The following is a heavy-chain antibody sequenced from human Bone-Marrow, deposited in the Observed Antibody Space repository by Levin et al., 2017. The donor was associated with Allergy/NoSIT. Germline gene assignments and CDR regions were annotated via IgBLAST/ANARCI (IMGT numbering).Heavy chain of an antibody. CDR1: GYSFTNYW. CDR2: IYPGDSHT. V-gene: IGHV5-51*01. Sequence: KVSCKASGYSFTNYWIGWVRQMPGKGLEWMGTIYPGDSHTRYSPSFQGLVTFSADKSISTAYLQWSRLKASDSAMYYCAREIYGSGSRNNWFDPWGQGTLVTVSS. D-gene: IGHD3-10*01. J-gene: IGHJ5*02. CDR3: AREIYGSGSRNNWFDP.